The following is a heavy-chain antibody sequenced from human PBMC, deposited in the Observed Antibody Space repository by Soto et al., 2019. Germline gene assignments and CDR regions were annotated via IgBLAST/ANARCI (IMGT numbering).Heavy chain of an antibody. J-gene: IGHJ5*02. V-gene: IGHV1-69*01. CDR1: GDTFGSDS. CDR3: ARLRRGAFDP. Sequence: QVQLVQSGAEVRKPGSSVKVSCQASGDTFGSDSINWVRQAPGQGLEWKGGIIPMLEKPNYAQTLQDRLTITADESAKTAYMELRNLRSEDTAVYFCARLRRGAFDPWGQGTPVTVSS. CDR2: IIPMLEKP.